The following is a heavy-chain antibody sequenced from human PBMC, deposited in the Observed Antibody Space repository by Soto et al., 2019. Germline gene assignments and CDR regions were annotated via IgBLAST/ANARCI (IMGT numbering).Heavy chain of an antibody. CDR1: GFTFSTYA. V-gene: IGHV3-23*01. J-gene: IGHJ4*02. Sequence: EVQLLESGGGLVQPGGSLRLSCAASGFTFSTYAMAWFRQAPGKGLEWVSSISRSSGSTFYADSVKGRFTISRDNSENPLSLQMNSLRAEDTAVYYCAKQPLKVPLRFDYWGQGTLVTDSS. D-gene: IGHD6-25*01. CDR2: ISRSSGST. CDR3: AKQPLKVPLRFDY.